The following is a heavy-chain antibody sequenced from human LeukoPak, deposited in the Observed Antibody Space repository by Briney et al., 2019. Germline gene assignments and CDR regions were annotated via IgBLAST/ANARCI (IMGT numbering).Heavy chain of an antibody. V-gene: IGHV3-11*04. CDR3: ARGPYGDYVDALDY. Sequence: PGGSLRLSCAASGFTFSDYFMSWIRQTPGKGLEWVSYISSSGSTIYYADSVKGRFTISRDNAKNSLYLQMNSLRAEDTAVYYCARGPYGDYVDALDYWGQGTLVTVSS. J-gene: IGHJ4*02. D-gene: IGHD4-17*01. CDR1: GFTFSDYF. CDR2: ISSSGSTI.